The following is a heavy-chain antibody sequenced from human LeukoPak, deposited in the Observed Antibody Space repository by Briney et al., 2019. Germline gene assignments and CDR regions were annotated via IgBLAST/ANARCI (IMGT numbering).Heavy chain of an antibody. CDR3: AREGYSGYEFDY. CDR2: ISYDGSNK. CDR1: GFTFSTYC. D-gene: IGHD5-12*01. Sequence: GGSLRLSCAASGFTFSTYCMHWVRQAPGKGLEWVAVISYDGSNKYYADSVKGRFTISRDNSKNTLYLQMNSLRAEDTAVYYCAREGYSGYEFDYWGQGTLVTVSS. V-gene: IGHV3-30*03. J-gene: IGHJ4*02.